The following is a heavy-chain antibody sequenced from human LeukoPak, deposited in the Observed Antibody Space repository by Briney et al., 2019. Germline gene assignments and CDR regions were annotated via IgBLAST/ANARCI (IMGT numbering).Heavy chain of an antibody. V-gene: IGHV1-2*02. CDR2: INPNSGGT. D-gene: IGHD3-3*01. Sequence: ASVKVSCKASGYTFTGYYMHWVRQAPGQGLEWMGWINPNSGGTNYAQKFQGRVTMTRDTSISTAYMELSRLRSDDTVVYYCARRVHTIFGVVIIRGAFDIWGQGTMVTVSS. J-gene: IGHJ3*02. CDR1: GYTFTGYY. CDR3: ARRVHTIFGVVIIRGAFDI.